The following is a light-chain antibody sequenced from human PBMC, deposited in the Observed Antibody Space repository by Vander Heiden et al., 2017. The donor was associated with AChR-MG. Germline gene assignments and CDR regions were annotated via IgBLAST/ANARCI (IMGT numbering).Light chain of an antibody. V-gene: IGKV1-5*03. CDR2: KAS. CDR3: LQYNGYSRT. Sequence: DIQITQSPSTLSASVGDRVTITCRASQSISNWLAWYQQKPGKAPKLLIYKASSLESGVPSRFSGSGSGTEFTLTISSLQPDDFATYYCLQYNGYSRTFGQGTKVEIK. CDR1: QSISNW. J-gene: IGKJ1*01.